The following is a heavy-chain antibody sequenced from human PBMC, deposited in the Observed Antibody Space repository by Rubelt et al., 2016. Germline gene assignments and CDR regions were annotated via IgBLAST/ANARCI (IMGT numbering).Heavy chain of an antibody. CDR1: GYTFTGYY. V-gene: IGHV1-2*02. D-gene: IGHD2-2*02. Sequence: QVQLVQSGAEVKKPGASVKVSCKASGYTFTGYYMHWVRQAPGQGLEWMGWINPNSGGTTDAQRFKGGVTMTRDTAVSTAYMELSRLRSDDTSVYYCARAPAAISPWGQGTLVTVSS. CDR3: ARAPAAISP. J-gene: IGHJ5*02. CDR2: INPNSGGT.